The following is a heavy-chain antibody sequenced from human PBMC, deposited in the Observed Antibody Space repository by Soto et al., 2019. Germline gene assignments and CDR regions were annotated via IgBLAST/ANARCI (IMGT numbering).Heavy chain of an antibody. CDR1: GGSISSYY. CDR2: LYYSGIT. Sequence: PSETLSLTCTVSGGSISSYYWSWIRQPPGKGLEWIGYLYYSGITNYNPSLKSRVSTSLDPSKNQFSLKLTSVTPDDTAVYYCAKDEGGIFDSWGQGTLVTVSS. CDR3: AKDEGGIFDS. J-gene: IGHJ4*01. D-gene: IGHD3-16*01. V-gene: IGHV4-59*01.